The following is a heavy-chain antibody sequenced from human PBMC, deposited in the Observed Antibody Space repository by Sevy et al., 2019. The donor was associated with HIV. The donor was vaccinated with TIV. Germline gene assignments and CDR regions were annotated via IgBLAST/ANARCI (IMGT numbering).Heavy chain of an antibody. J-gene: IGHJ4*02. CDR3: ARVRYNYGSYYFDY. V-gene: IGHV3-11*01. D-gene: IGHD5-18*01. Sequence: GGSLRLSCAASIFTFSDYYMTRIRQAPGKGLECVSHISSGGSHIHYADSVKGRLTISRDNAKKSLYLQMNSLTAEDTAVYYCARVRYNYGSYYFDYWGQGTLVTVSS. CDR1: IFTFSDYY. CDR2: ISSGGSHI.